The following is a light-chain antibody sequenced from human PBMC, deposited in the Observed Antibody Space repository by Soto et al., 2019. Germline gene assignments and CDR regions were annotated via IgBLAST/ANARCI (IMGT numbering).Light chain of an antibody. Sequence: DIQLTQSPSFLSASVGDRVTITCRASQGISSYIAWYQQNPGKEPQLLIYAASTLQSGVPSMSSGSGSGTEFTLTIGILHPQDFATDECQQLNSYPPLFPFGPGTKVDIK. V-gene: IGKV1-9*01. CDR2: AAS. CDR1: QGISSY. J-gene: IGKJ3*01. CDR3: QQLNSYPPLFP.